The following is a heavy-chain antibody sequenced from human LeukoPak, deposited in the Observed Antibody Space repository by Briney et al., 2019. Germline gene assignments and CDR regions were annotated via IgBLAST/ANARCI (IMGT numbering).Heavy chain of an antibody. V-gene: IGHV3-48*03. CDR2: ISSSGSII. J-gene: IGHJ4*02. D-gene: IGHD2-8*02. CDR3: AKKGASHWYYFDY. CDR1: GFTFSNYE. Sequence: SGGSLRLSCATSGFTFSNYEMNWVRQAPGKGLEWGSYISSSGSIIYYADSVKGRFTISRDSPKNSLYLQMNSLRAEDTAVYYCAKKGASHWYYFDYWGQGTLVTVSS.